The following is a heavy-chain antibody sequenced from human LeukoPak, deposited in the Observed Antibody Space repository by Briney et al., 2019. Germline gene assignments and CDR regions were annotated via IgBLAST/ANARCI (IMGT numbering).Heavy chain of an antibody. Sequence: ASVKVSCTASGYTFTSYGISWVRQAPGRGLEWMGWISAYNGNTNYAQKLQGRVTMTTDTSTSTAYMELRSLRSDDTAVYYCARDLRQWPPESYFDYWGQGTLVTVSS. D-gene: IGHD6-19*01. CDR1: GYTFTSYG. V-gene: IGHV1-18*01. CDR3: ARDLRQWPPESYFDY. CDR2: ISAYNGNT. J-gene: IGHJ4*02.